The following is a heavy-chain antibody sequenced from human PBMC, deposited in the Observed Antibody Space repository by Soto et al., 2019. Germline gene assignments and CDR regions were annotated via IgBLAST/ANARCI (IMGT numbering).Heavy chain of an antibody. CDR1: GFTFSNHW. V-gene: IGHV3-74*01. J-gene: IGHJ4*02. Sequence: VQLVEAGGGLVQPGGSLRLSCAASGFTFSNHWMHWVRQAPGKGPVWVSRINGDGSTTFYADSVRGRFTISRDNAKNTLYLQMNSLRAEDTAIYYCARGYMEKRGQGTLVTVSS. D-gene: IGHD1-20*01. CDR2: INGDGSTT. CDR3: ARGYMEK.